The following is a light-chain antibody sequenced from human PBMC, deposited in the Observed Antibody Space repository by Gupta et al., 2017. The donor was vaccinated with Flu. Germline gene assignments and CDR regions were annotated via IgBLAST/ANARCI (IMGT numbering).Light chain of an antibody. Sequence: ATVSVSPGERATLSCRASQSVRSNLAWYQQKFGQAPRLLIYSASTRATGVPARFSGSGSGTDFTLTISSLQSEDVAVYYCQQYNDWPPLTFGGGTKVEI. CDR3: QQYNDWPPLT. CDR2: SAS. V-gene: IGKV3-15*01. CDR1: QSVRSN. J-gene: IGKJ4*01.